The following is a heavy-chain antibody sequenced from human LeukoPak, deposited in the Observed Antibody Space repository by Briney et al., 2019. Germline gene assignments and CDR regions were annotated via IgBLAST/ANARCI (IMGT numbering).Heavy chain of an antibody. CDR2: INHSGST. J-gene: IGHJ5*02. CDR3: ATSSGWYNWFDP. V-gene: IGHV4-34*01. D-gene: IGHD6-19*01. CDR1: GGSVSGYY. Sequence: SETLSLTCAVYGGSVSGYYWSWIRQPPGKGLEWIGEINHSGSTNYNPSLKSRVTISVDTSKNQFSLKLSSVTAADTAVYYCATSSGWYNWFDPWGQGTLVTVSS.